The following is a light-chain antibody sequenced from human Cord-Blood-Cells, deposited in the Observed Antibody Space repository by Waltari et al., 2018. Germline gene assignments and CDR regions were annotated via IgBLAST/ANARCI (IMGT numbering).Light chain of an antibody. CDR3: GADHGSGSNFVWV. CDR1: SGSSNHN. J-gene: IGLJ3*02. Sequence: QPVLTQPPSASASLGASVTPPCHLSSGSSNHNVDGYQQRPWKGPRFVMRVGTGGIVGSKGDGIPDRFSVLGSGLNRYLTIKNIQEEDESDYHCGADHGSGSNFVWVFGGGTKLTVL. CDR2: VGTGGIVG. V-gene: IGLV9-49*01.